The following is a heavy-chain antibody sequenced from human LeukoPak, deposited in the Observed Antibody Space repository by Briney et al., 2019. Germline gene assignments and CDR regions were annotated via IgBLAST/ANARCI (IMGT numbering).Heavy chain of an antibody. CDR3: AKVMRSWYFDY. CDR1: GFTFDDYA. J-gene: IGHJ4*02. Sequence: GGSLRLSCAASGFTFDDYAMHWVRQAPGKGLEWVSLISGDGGGTNYADSVKGRFTISRDNSKNTLYLQMNSLRAEDTAVYNCAKVMRSWYFDYWGQGTLVTVSS. D-gene: IGHD3-10*01. CDR2: ISGDGGGT. V-gene: IGHV3-43*02.